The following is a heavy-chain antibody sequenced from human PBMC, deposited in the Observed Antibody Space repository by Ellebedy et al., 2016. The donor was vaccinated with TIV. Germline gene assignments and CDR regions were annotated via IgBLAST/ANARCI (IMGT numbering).Heavy chain of an antibody. Sequence: SVKVSXKASGFTFTSSAVQWVRQARGQRLEWIGWIVVGSGNTNYAQKLQGRVTMTTDTSTSTAYMELRSLRSDDTAVYYCARAPSGLGGDYENGDYWGQGTLVTVSS. CDR3: ARAPSGLGGDYENGDY. V-gene: IGHV1-58*01. CDR2: IVVGSGNT. J-gene: IGHJ4*02. CDR1: GFTFTSSA. D-gene: IGHD4-17*01.